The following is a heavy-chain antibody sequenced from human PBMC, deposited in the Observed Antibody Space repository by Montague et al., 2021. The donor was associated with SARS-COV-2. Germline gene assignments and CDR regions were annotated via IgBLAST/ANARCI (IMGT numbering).Heavy chain of an antibody. CDR1: GGSISGYY. V-gene: IGHV4-59*08. Sequence: SETLSLTCTVSGGSISGYYWTWIRHPPGKGLEWIGYIFYNGDTNYNPSLKSRVSISVDTSKNQFSLKLIAVTAAATAVYFCATHRQHHNHWGQGAMVAVST. CDR3: ATHRQHHNH. D-gene: IGHD6-13*01. J-gene: IGHJ5*02. CDR2: IFYNGDT.